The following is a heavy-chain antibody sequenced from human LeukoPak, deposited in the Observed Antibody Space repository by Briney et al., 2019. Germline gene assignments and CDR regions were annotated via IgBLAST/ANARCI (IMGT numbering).Heavy chain of an antibody. Sequence: GGSLRLSCAASGFTFSSYAMSWVRQAPGKGLEWVSAISDSESSTYYADSVRGRFTISRDNSKNTLYLQMNSLRSEDTAVYYCAKVPTSFYTASWGFDNWGQGTLVTVSS. J-gene: IGHJ4*02. CDR3: AKVPTSFYTASWGFDN. CDR1: GFTFSSYA. V-gene: IGHV3-23*01. CDR2: ISDSESST. D-gene: IGHD5-18*01.